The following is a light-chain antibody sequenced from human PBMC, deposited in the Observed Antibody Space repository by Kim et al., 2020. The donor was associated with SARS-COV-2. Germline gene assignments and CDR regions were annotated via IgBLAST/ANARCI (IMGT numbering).Light chain of an antibody. CDR2: GAS. J-gene: IGKJ4*01. CDR1: QDISKY. V-gene: IGKV1-33*01. Sequence: ASGGDRVTSTCQASQDISKYLNWFQQKPGKAPKLLVYGASILESDVPSRFSGRGSGTDFTLSISSLQPEDFAKYYCQQYDNLPLTFGGGTKVDIK. CDR3: QQYDNLPLT.